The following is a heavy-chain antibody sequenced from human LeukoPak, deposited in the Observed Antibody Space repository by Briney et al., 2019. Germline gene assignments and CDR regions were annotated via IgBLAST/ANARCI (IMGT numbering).Heavy chain of an antibody. CDR1: GFTFDDYA. J-gene: IGHJ3*02. V-gene: IGHV3-20*04. Sequence: GGSLRLSCAASGFTFDDYAMTWVRQAPGKGLEWISGINWNGDNTGYADSVKGRFTNSGDNAKNSLYLQMNGLRVEDTAVYFCAKEGLYDSGAYYLGDALDIWGQGTLVTVSS. D-gene: IGHD3-22*01. CDR2: INWNGDNT. CDR3: AKEGLYDSGAYYLGDALDI.